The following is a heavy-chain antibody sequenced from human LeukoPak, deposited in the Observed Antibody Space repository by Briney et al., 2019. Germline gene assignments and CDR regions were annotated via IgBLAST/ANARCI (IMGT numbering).Heavy chain of an antibody. CDR3: AKDQGEMYDFWSGYPGF. CDR1: GFTFSSYA. V-gene: IGHV3-23*01. D-gene: IGHD3-3*01. J-gene: IGHJ4*02. Sequence: GGSLRLSCAASGFTFSSYAMSWVRQAPGKGLEWVSAISGSGGSTYYADSVKGRFTISRDNSKNTLYLQMNSLRAEDTAVYYCAKDQGEMYDFWSGYPGFWGQGTLVTVSS. CDR2: ISGSGGST.